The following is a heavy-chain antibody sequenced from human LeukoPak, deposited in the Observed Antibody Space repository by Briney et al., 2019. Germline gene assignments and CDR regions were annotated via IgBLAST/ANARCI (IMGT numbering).Heavy chain of an antibody. D-gene: IGHD2-2*01. CDR2: ISYDGGNK. CDR3: AKDAEIVVVPAALDY. V-gene: IGHV3-30*18. Sequence: PGGSLRLSCAASGFTFSSYGMHWVRQAPGKGLEWVAVISYDGGNKYYADSVKGRFTISRDNSKNTLYLQMNSLRAEDTAVYYCAKDAEIVVVPAALDYWGQGTLVTVSS. J-gene: IGHJ4*02. CDR1: GFTFSSYG.